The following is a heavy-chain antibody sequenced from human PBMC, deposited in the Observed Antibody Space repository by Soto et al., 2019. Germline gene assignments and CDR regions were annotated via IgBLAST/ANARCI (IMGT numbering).Heavy chain of an antibody. Sequence: QVQLQESGPGLVKPSETLPLTCTVSGGSISSYYWSWIRQPPGKGLEWIGYIYYSGGNNYNPSLKSRVTISVDTSKNQFSLKLSSVTDADTAVYYCASLFNWARFDYWGQGTLVTVSS. V-gene: IGHV4-59*01. D-gene: IGHD7-27*01. CDR3: ASLFNWARFDY. J-gene: IGHJ4*02. CDR2: IYYSGGN. CDR1: GGSISSYY.